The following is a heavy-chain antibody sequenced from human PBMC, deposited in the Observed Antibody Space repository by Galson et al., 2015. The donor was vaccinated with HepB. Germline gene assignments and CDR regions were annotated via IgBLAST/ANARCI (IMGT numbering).Heavy chain of an antibody. V-gene: IGHV1-3*01. CDR1: GYTFTSYA. J-gene: IGHJ4*02. D-gene: IGHD6-13*01. Sequence: SVKVSCKASGYTFTSYAMHWVRQAPGQRLEWMGWINAGNGNTKYSQKFQGRVTITRDTSASTAYMELSSLRSEDTAVYYCARGLSSSWYHYYFDYWGQGTLVTVSS. CDR2: INAGNGNT. CDR3: ARGLSSSWYHYYFDY.